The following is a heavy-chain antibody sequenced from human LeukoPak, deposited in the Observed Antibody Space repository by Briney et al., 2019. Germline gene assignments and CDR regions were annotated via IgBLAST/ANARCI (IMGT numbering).Heavy chain of an antibody. CDR3: ARDLKQGGQNYYYGMDV. CDR1: GFTFSNCE. V-gene: IGHV3-48*03. D-gene: IGHD3-16*01. Sequence: GGSLRLSCAASGFTFSNCEMNWVRQPPGKRLEWVSYISSSGSTIFYADSVKGRFTIFRDNAKNSLYLQMNSLRAEDTAVYYCARDLKQGGQNYYYGMDVWGQGTTVTVSS. CDR2: ISSSGSTI. J-gene: IGHJ6*02.